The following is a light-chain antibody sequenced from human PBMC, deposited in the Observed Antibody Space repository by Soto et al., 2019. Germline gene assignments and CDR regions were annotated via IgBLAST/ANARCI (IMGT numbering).Light chain of an antibody. Sequence: DIQMTQSPSTLSASVGDRVTITCRASQSISSWLAWYQQKPGKAPKLLIYDAPSLESGVPSRFSGSGSGTEFTLTISSLQPDDVATYYCQQYNSYSQTFGGGTKVEIK. CDR2: DAP. CDR3: QQYNSYSQT. V-gene: IGKV1-5*01. CDR1: QSISSW. J-gene: IGKJ4*01.